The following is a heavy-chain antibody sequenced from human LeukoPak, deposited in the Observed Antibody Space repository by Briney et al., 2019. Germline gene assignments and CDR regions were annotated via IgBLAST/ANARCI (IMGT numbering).Heavy chain of an antibody. V-gene: IGHV1-2*02. J-gene: IGHJ6*03. CDR1: GYTFTGYY. CDR3: ARDVVVVVGASRSNFYFYMDV. CDR2: INPNNGAT. Sequence: ASVKVSCKASGYTFTGYYIHWVRQAPGQGLDWMGWINPNNGATNYAQKLQGRVTMTRDTSITTAYMELSSLRSDDTAIYYCARDVVVVVGASRSNFYFYMDVWGKGTTVTVSS. D-gene: IGHD2-15*01.